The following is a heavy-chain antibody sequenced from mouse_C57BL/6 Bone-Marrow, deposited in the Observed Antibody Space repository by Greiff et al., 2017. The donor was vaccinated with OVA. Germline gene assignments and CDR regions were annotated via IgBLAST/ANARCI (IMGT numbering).Heavy chain of an antibody. J-gene: IGHJ4*01. Sequence: QVQLQQPGAELVMPGASVKLSCKASGYTFTSYWMHWVKRRPGQGLEWIGEIDPSDSYTNYNQKFKGKSTLTVDKSSSTAYMQLSSLTSEDSAVYYCAREAGLYGFGYWGQGTPGTVAS. CDR2: IDPSDSYT. CDR1: GYTFTSYW. V-gene: IGHV1-69*01. CDR3: AREAGLYGFGY. D-gene: IGHD1-1*01.